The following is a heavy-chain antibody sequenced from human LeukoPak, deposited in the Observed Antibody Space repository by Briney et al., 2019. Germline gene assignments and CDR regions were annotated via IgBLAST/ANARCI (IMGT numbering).Heavy chain of an antibody. J-gene: IGHJ4*02. CDR3: ASLLKETYYYDSSGYYGDY. Sequence: ASVNVSCKASGYTFTSYYMHWVRQAPGQGLEWMGIINPSGGSTSYAQKFQGRVTMTRDTSTSTVYMELSSLRSEDTAVYYCASLLKETYYYDSSGYYGDYWGQGTLVTVSS. D-gene: IGHD3-22*01. CDR1: GYTFTSYY. V-gene: IGHV1-46*01. CDR2: INPSGGST.